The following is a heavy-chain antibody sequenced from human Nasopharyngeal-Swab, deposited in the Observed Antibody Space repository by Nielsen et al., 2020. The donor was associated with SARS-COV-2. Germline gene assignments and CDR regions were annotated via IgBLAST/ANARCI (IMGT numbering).Heavy chain of an antibody. J-gene: IGHJ4*02. CDR1: GYIFINYC. V-gene: IGHV1-18*01. D-gene: IGHD6-19*01. CDR3: ARDQWLVHCFDY. Sequence: ASVQVSCKASGYIFINYCLSWVRQAPGQGLVGVGWISANNGNTNYAQKFRGRVTMTTDTSTSTAYMELRGLRSDDTAIYYCARDQWLVHCFDYWGQGTLVTVSS. CDR2: ISANNGNT.